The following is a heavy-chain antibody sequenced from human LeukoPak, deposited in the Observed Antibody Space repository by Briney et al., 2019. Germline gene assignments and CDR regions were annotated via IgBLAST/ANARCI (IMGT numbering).Heavy chain of an antibody. CDR3: AKDRALAYFEYPSD. D-gene: IGHD3-9*01. J-gene: IGHJ4*02. V-gene: IGHV1-69*13. CDR2: IIPIFGTA. Sequence: ASVKVSCKASGGTFSSYAISWVRQAPGQGLEWMGGIIPIFGTANYAQKFQGRVTITADESTSTAYMELSSLRSEDTAVYYCAKDRALAYFEYPSDWGQGTLVTVSS. CDR1: GGTFSSYA.